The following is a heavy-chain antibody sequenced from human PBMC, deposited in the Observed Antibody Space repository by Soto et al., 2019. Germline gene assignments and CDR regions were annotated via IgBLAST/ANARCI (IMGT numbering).Heavy chain of an antibody. D-gene: IGHD1-1*01. CDR3: VRLKPGTAAFDY. CDR1: GFALSDHY. CDR2: IRNKANSYTT. V-gene: IGHV3-72*01. J-gene: IGHJ4*02. Sequence: GGSLRLSCAASGFALSDHYMDWFRQAPGKGLEWVGRIRNKANSYTTEYAASVKGRFTISRDNAKNTLYLQMNSLRAEYTAVYYCVRLKPGTAAFDYWGQGTLVTVSS.